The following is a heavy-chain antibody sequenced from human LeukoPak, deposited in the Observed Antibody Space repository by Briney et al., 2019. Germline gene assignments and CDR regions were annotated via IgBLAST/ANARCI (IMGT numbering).Heavy chain of an antibody. V-gene: IGHV3-23*01. CDR3: AKGVDFDY. CDR1: GFTFSSYA. J-gene: IGHJ4*02. CDR2: VSNSGGVST. Sequence: GGSLRLSCAASGFTFSSYAMSWVRQAPGKGLEWVSIVSNSGGVSTYYADSVKGWFTISRDNSKNTLYLQMNSLRAEDTAIYYCAKGVDFDYWGQGTLVTVSS.